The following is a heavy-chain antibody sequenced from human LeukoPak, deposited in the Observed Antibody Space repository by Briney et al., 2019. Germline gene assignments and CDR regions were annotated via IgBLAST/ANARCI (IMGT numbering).Heavy chain of an antibody. Sequence: GGSLRLSCAASGFTFSSYSMNWVRQAPGKGLEWVSSISSSSSYIYYADSVKGRFTISRDNAKNSLYLQMNSLRAEDTAVYYCARDPPPDYYGSGEGGQGTLVTVSS. J-gene: IGHJ4*02. CDR2: ISSSSSYI. V-gene: IGHV3-21*01. D-gene: IGHD3-10*01. CDR1: GFTFSSYS. CDR3: ARDPPPDYYGSGE.